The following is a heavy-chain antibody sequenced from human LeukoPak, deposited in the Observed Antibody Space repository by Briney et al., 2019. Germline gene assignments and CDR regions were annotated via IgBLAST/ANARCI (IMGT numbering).Heavy chain of an antibody. CDR1: GDSISSGDYY. D-gene: IGHD5-18*01. J-gene: IGHJ4*02. Sequence: PSETLSLTCTVSGDSISSGDYYWSWIRQPAGKGLEWIGRISSSGSTNYNPSLKSRVTISVDTSKNQFSLKLSAVTAADTAVYFCARDSEDTTMGPGYWGQGTLVTVSS. CDR2: ISSSGST. CDR3: ARDSEDTTMGPGY. V-gene: IGHV4-61*02.